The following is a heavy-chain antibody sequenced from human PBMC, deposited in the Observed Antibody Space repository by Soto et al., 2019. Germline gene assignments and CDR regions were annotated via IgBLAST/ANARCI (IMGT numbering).Heavy chain of an antibody. CDR3: ARGDHGPRRFYFDT. CDR2: IFYNGGT. CDR1: GGSVNSGGYY. J-gene: IGHJ4*02. D-gene: IGHD2-8*01. V-gene: IGHV4-61*03. Sequence: TLSLTCTVSGGSVNSGGYYWSWMRQPPGKGLEWIGFIFYNGGTSYNPSLGSRVTISADTSKTLFSLNLNFVTAADTAVYYCARGDHGPRRFYFDTWGQGTLVTVSS.